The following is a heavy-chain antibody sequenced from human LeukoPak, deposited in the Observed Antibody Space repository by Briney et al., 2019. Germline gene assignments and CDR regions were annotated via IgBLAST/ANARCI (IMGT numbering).Heavy chain of an antibody. Sequence: GGSLRLSCAASGFTFSSYEMNWVRQAPGKGLEWVSYISSSGSTIYYADSVKGRFTISRDNAKNSLYLQMNSLRAEDTAMYYCARLPFNKQLVAYFDYWGQGTLVTVSS. CDR2: ISSSGSTI. J-gene: IGHJ4*02. CDR3: ARLPFNKQLVAYFDY. D-gene: IGHD6-13*01. CDR1: GFTFSSYE. V-gene: IGHV3-48*03.